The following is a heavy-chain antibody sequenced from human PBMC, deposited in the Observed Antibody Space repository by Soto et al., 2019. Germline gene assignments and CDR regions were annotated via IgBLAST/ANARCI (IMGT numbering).Heavy chain of an antibody. D-gene: IGHD1-26*01. J-gene: IGHJ4*02. CDR2: IRSKANSYAT. V-gene: IGHV3-73*02. CDR1: GFTFSGSA. CDR3: TRLGATYG. Sequence: EVQLVESGGGLVQPGGSLKLSCAASGFTFSGSAMHWVRQASGKGLEWVGRIRSKANSYATAYAASVKGRFTISRDDSKNPAYLQMNSLKTEDTAVYYCTRLGATYGWGQGTLFTVSS.